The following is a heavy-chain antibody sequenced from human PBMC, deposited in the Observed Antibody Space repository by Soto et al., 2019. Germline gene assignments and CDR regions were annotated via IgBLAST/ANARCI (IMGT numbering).Heavy chain of an antibody. CDR3: AKDIALDGALDY. CDR1: GFTFSSYG. V-gene: IGHV3-30*18. D-gene: IGHD4-17*01. Sequence: GGSLRLSCAASGFTFSSYGMHWVRQAPGKGLEWVAVISYDGSKKYYADSVKGRFTISRDNSKNTLYLQMNSLRAEDTAVYYCAKDIALDGALDYWGQGTLVTVSS. CDR2: ISYDGSKK. J-gene: IGHJ4*02.